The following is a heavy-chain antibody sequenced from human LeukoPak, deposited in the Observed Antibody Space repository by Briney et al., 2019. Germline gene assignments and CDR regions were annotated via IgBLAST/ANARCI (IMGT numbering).Heavy chain of an antibody. V-gene: IGHV4-59*12. Sequence: SETLSLTCIVSGGSIGSYYWSWIRQPPGKGLEWIGYIYYSGSTNYNPSLKSRVTISVDRSKNQFSLKLSSVTAADTAVYYCARDKWEPEGWFDPWGQGTLVTVSS. J-gene: IGHJ5*02. CDR2: IYYSGST. D-gene: IGHD1-26*01. CDR3: ARDKWEPEGWFDP. CDR1: GGSIGSYY.